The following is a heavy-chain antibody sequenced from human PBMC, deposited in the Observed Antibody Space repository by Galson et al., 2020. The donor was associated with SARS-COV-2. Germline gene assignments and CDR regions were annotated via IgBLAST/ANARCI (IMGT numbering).Heavy chain of an antibody. CDR2: SRNKAYSYTT. CDR1: GFIFSEHY. J-gene: IGHJ4*02. V-gene: IGHV3-72*01. Sequence: QLGESLKISCAASGFIFSEHYMDWVRQAPGKGLEWLGRSRNKAYSYTTEYAASVKGRFTISRDDVKSSLYLQMNGLKTEDTAVYYCTRRKGSEERHDWGQGTLVTVSS. D-gene: IGHD1-1*01. CDR3: TRRKGSEERHD.